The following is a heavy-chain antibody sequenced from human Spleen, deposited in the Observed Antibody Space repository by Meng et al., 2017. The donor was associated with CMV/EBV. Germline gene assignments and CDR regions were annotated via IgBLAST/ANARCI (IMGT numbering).Heavy chain of an antibody. CDR1: GFTFSDHN. J-gene: IGHJ5*02. V-gene: IGHV3-21*01. CDR2: ISTTSSHI. D-gene: IGHD3-10*01. Sequence: GGSLRLSCVGSGFTFSDHNMNWVRQAPGKGLEWVSSISTTSSHIFFADSVKGRFTISRDNAKNSLYLQMNSLRAEDTAVYYCARDYYGSGQLDPWGQGTLVTVSS. CDR3: ARDYYGSGQLDP.